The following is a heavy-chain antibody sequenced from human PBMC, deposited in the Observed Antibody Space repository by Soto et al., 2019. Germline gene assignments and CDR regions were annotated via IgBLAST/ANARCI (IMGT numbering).Heavy chain of an antibody. CDR1: GFTFGNYW. CDR2: INSDGSVS. J-gene: IGHJ6*03. CDR3: AREYCVGGTCYSVAGSFYYYMDV. D-gene: IGHD2-15*01. V-gene: IGHV3-74*01. Sequence: EVQLVESGGGLVQPGGSLRLSCAASGFTFGNYWMYWVRQAPGKGLVWVSRINSDGSVSSYADSVKGRLTISRDNVKNTPDLQMDRLRVDDTAVYSCAREYCVGGTCYSVAGSFYYYMDVSGKGTTVTGFS.